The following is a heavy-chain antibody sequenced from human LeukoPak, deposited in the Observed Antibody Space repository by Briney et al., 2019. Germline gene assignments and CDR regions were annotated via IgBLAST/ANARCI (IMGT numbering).Heavy chain of an antibody. J-gene: IGHJ4*02. CDR2: IKEDGSEK. D-gene: IGHD3-16*01. V-gene: IGHV3-7*01. CDR3: ARAFC. CDR1: GFTFSSQW. Sequence: PGGSLRLSCAASGFTFSSQWMSWVRQAPGKGLEWVANIKEDGSEKSYVDSVKGRFTISRDNAKNSLYLQMNSLRAEDTAVYYCARAFCWGQGTLVTVSS.